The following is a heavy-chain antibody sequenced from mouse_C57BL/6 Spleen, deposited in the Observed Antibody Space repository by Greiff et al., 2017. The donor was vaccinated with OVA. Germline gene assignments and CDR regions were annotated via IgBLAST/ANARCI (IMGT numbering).Heavy chain of an antibody. CDR3: ARRRTVVATSSRYWYFDV. Sequence: EVKLVESGGGLVQPGGSLKLSCAASGFTFSDYYMYWVRQTPEKRLEWVAYISNGGGSTYYPDTVKGRFTISRDNAKNTLYLQMSRLKSEDTAMYYCARRRTVVATSSRYWYFDVWGTGTTVTVSS. V-gene: IGHV5-12*01. J-gene: IGHJ1*03. CDR1: GFTFSDYY. CDR2: ISNGGGST. D-gene: IGHD1-1*01.